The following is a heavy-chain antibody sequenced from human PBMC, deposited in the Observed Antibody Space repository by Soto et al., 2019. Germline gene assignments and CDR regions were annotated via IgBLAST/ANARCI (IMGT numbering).Heavy chain of an antibody. CDR3: ARVESGSYPFDY. V-gene: IGHV4-31*03. J-gene: IGHJ4*02. Sequence: QVQLQESGPGLVKPSQTLSLTCTVSGGSISTGGYYWSWIRQHPGKGLEWIGYIYYSGSTYYNPSLKSRVTISVDTSKNQFSLKLSCVTAADTAVYYCARVESGSYPFDYWGQGTLVTVSS. CDR1: GGSISTGGYY. D-gene: IGHD1-26*01. CDR2: IYYSGST.